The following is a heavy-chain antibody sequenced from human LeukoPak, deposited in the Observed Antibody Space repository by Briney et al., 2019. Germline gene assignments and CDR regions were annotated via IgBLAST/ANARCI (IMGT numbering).Heavy chain of an antibody. CDR3: AKDLYYDILTGFFHYYGMDV. D-gene: IGHD3-9*01. V-gene: IGHV3-30*18. Sequence: GRSLRLSCAASGFTFSSYGMHWVRQAPGKGLEWVAVISYDGSNKYYADSVKDRFTISRDNSKNTLYLQMNSLRAEDTAVYYCAKDLYYDILTGFFHYYGMDVWGQGTTVTVSS. CDR1: GFTFSSYG. J-gene: IGHJ6*02. CDR2: ISYDGSNK.